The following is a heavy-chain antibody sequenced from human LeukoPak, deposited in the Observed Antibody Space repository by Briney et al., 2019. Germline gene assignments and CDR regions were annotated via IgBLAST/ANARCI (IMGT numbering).Heavy chain of an antibody. CDR2: IYYSGNT. J-gene: IGHJ4*02. CDR3: AGHATVTSFTFAY. Sequence: SETLSLTCTVSGGSISSSSYYWGWIRQPPGKGLEWIGSIYYSGNTYYNPSLKSRVTISIDTSKNQFSLNLNSVTAADTAVYYCAGHATVTSFTFAYWGQGTLLTVSS. CDR1: GGSISSSSYY. D-gene: IGHD4-17*01. V-gene: IGHV4-39*01.